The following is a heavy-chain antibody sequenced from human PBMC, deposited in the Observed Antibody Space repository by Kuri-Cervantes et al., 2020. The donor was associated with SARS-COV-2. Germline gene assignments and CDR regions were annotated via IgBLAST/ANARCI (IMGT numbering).Heavy chain of an antibody. CDR1: GFTFSSYA. Sequence: LSLTCAASGFTFSSYAMHWVRQAPGKGLEWVAVISYDGSNKYYADSVKGRFTISRDNSKNTLYLQMNSLRAGDAAVYYCESESGYSSSWGDYWGQGTLVTVSS. CDR2: ISYDGSNK. D-gene: IGHD6-13*01. CDR3: ESESGYSSSWGDY. V-gene: IGHV3-30-3*01. J-gene: IGHJ4*02.